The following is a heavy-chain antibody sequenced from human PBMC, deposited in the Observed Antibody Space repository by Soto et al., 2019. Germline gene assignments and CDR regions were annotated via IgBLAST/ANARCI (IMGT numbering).Heavy chain of an antibody. CDR3: ARAHYDFWSGYYTARYYFDY. J-gene: IGHJ4*02. V-gene: IGHV1-69*13. CDR2: IIPIFGTA. Sequence: SVQVACKASGGTFRSYASIWVRQAPGQGLEWMGGIIPIFGTANYAQKFQGRVTITADESTSTAYMELSSLRSEDTAVYYCARAHYDFWSGYYTARYYFDYWGQGTLVTVSS. CDR1: GGTFRSYA. D-gene: IGHD3-3*01.